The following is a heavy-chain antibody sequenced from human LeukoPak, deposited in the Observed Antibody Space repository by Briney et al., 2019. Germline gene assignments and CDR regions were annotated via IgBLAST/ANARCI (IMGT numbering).Heavy chain of an antibody. CDR3: ASGPRTNWARFDH. CDR2: VYHSGST. CDR1: GGAISSYY. V-gene: IGHV4-59*01. D-gene: IGHD1-1*01. Sequence: RSETLSLTCTVSGGAISSYYWSWIRQPPGKGLEWIGYVYHSGSTHYNPSLKSRVTISIDTSKNQFSLKLSSVTAADTAVYHCASGPRTNWARFDHWGQGTQVTVSS. J-gene: IGHJ4*02.